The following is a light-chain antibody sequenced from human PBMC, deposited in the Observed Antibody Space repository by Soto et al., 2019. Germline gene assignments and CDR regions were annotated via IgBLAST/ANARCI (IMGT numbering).Light chain of an antibody. CDR3: QQYNNWPQT. V-gene: IGKV3-15*01. J-gene: IGKJ1*01. CDR1: QSVSSN. CDR2: GAS. Sequence: EIMMTQSPATLSVSPGERATLSCRASQSVSSNLAWYQQKPGQAPRLLIYGASTSATGIPARFSGSGSGTEFTLTISSLQSEDFAVYYCQQYNNWPQTFGQGTKVEI.